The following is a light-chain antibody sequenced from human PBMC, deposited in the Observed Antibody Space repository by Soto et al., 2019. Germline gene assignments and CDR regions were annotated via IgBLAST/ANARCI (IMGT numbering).Light chain of an antibody. J-gene: IGLJ1*01. CDR2: EGG. Sequence: QSALTQPASVSGSPGQSITISCTGTNSVVGSYNLVSWYQQHPGKAPKLLISEGGERPSGISNRFSASKSGNTASLTISGLQAEDEADYYCCSYTRSSSYVFGSGTKLTVL. V-gene: IGLV2-23*01. CDR1: NSVVGSYNL. CDR3: CSYTRSSSYV.